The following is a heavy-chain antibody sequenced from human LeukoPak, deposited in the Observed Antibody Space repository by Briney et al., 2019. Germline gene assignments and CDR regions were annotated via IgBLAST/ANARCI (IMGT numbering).Heavy chain of an antibody. CDR3: AHSRGPRVFFDY. CDR1: GGSISSSSYY. D-gene: IGHD3-10*01. Sequence: TLSLTCTVSGGSISSSSYYWGWIRQPPGKALEWLALIYWDDDKRYSPSLKSRLTITKDTSKNQVVLTMTNMDPVDTATYYCAHSRGPRVFFDYWGQGTLVTVSS. CDR2: IYWDDDK. V-gene: IGHV2-5*02. J-gene: IGHJ4*02.